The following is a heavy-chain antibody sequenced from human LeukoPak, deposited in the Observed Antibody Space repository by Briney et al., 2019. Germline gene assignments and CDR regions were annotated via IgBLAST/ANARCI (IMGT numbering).Heavy chain of an antibody. J-gene: IGHJ5*02. Sequence: SETLSLTCTVSGGSISSYYWSWIRQPPGKGLAWIGYIYYSGSTNYNPSLKSRVPISVDTSKNQFSLKLSSVTAADTAVYYCARARSTAMKGSVVDWFDPWGQGTLVTVSS. V-gene: IGHV4-59*08. CDR3: ARARSTAMKGSVVDWFDP. CDR2: IYYSGST. CDR1: GGSISSYY. D-gene: IGHD5-18*01.